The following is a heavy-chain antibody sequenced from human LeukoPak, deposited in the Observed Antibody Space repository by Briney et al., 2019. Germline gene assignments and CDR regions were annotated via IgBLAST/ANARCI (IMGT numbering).Heavy chain of an antibody. CDR1: GFTFSSYG. CDR2: IWYDGSNK. CDR3: AKAPPLFYFDSSGPINY. V-gene: IGHV3-33*06. Sequence: GGSLRLSCAASGFTFSSYGMHWVRQAPGKGLEWVAAIWYDGSNKYYADSVKGRFTISRDNSKNTLFLQMNSLRAEDTAVYYCAKAPPLFYFDSSGPINYWGQGTLVTVSS. J-gene: IGHJ4*02. D-gene: IGHD3-22*01.